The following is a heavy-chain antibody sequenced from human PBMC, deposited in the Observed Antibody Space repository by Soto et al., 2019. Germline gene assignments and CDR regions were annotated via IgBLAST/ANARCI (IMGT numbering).Heavy chain of an antibody. Sequence: SVKVSCKASGGTFSSYAISWVRQAPGQGLEWMGGIIPIFGTANYAQKFQGRVTITADKSTSTAYMELSSLRSEDTAVYYCVRGREDIVVVPAVSPYYYYGMDVWGQGTTVTVSS. CDR2: IIPIFGTA. CDR3: VRGREDIVVVPAVSPYYYYGMDV. D-gene: IGHD2-2*01. CDR1: GGTFSSYA. J-gene: IGHJ6*02. V-gene: IGHV1-69*06.